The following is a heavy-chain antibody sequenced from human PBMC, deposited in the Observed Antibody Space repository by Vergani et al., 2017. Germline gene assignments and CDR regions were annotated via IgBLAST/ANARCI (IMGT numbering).Heavy chain of an antibody. V-gene: IGHV1-69*11. J-gene: IGHJ4*02. Sequence: QVQLVQSGAEVKKPGSSVKVSCKASGGTFSSYAISWVRQAPGQGLDWMGRILPIRGTANYAQKFEGRVTITADESTSTAYMELSSLRSEDTAVYYCARDSTASGRYYFPLVSLDYGGQGTLGTVSA. D-gene: IGHD1-26*01. CDR3: ARDSTASGRYYFPLVSLDY. CDR2: ILPIRGTA. CDR1: GGTFSSYA.